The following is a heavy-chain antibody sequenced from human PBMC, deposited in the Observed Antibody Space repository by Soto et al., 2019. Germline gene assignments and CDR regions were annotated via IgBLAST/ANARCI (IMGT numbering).Heavy chain of an antibody. J-gene: IGHJ4*02. D-gene: IGHD3-22*01. V-gene: IGHV3-15*07. Sequence: EVQLVESGGGLVKPGGSLRLSCAASGFTFSNAWMNWVRQAPGKGLEWVGRIKSKTDGGTTDYAAPVKGRFTISRDDSKNTLYLQMNSLKTEDTAVYYCTTGVEWDSSGYYDYWGQGTLVTVSS. CDR3: TTGVEWDSSGYYDY. CDR1: GFTFSNAW. CDR2: IKSKTDGGTT.